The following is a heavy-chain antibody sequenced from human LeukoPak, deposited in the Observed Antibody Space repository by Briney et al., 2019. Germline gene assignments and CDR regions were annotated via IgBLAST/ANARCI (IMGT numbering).Heavy chain of an antibody. CDR2: INPSGGST. CDR1: GYTFTSYY. V-gene: IGHV1-46*01. D-gene: IGHD4-23*01. J-gene: IGHJ4*02. Sequence: ASVTVSCTASGYTFTSYYMHWVRQAPGQGLEWMGIINPSGGSTSYAQKFQGRVTMTRDTSTSTVYMELSSLRSEDTAVYYCASYIYGGNSEFDYWGQGTLVTVSS. CDR3: ASYIYGGNSEFDY.